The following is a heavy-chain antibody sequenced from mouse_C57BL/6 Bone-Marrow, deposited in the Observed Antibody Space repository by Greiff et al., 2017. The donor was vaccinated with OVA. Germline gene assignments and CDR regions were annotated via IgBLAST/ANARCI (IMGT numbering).Heavy chain of an antibody. CDR1: GFTFSSYA. V-gene: IGHV5-9-1*02. J-gene: IGHJ1*03. D-gene: IGHD1-1*01. Sequence: EVNVVESGEGLVKPGGSLKLSCAASGFTFSSYAMSWVRQTPEKRLEWVAYISSGGDYIYYADTVKGRFTISRDNARNTLYLQMSSLKSEDTAMYYCTRATTVVAPYWYFDVWGTGTTVTVSS. CDR2: ISSGGDYI. CDR3: TRATTVVAPYWYFDV.